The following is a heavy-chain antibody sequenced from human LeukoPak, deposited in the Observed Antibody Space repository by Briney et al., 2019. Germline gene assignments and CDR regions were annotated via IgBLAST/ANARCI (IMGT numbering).Heavy chain of an antibody. Sequence: GTSLRLSCAASGFTFSTYGMNWVRQAPGKGLEWVAVIWYDGNKKYYADSVKGRFTISRDNSKNTLYLQMNSPRAEDTAVYYCAKDSPRTGYKSGWPFDYWGPGTLVTVSS. CDR3: AKDSPRTGYKSGWPFDY. D-gene: IGHD6-19*01. CDR1: GFTFSTYG. CDR2: IWYDGNKK. J-gene: IGHJ4*02. V-gene: IGHV3-33*06.